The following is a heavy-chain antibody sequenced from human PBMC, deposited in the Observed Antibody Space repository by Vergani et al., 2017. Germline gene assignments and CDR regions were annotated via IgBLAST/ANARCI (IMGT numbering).Heavy chain of an antibody. D-gene: IGHD2-15*01. CDR2: IYQSETT. V-gene: IGHV4-34*01. CDR1: GVSFSGYY. CDR3: ARALGGYCRDSSCRRYFDS. J-gene: IGHJ4*02. Sequence: QVQLQQWGAGLLKPSETLSLICGVSGVSFSGYYWSWIRQTPGKGLEWIGEIYQSETTDYNPSLKTRVTISVDMSKKQFSLKLRSMTAADTAVYYCARALGGYCRDSSCRRYFDSWGQGTLVTVSS.